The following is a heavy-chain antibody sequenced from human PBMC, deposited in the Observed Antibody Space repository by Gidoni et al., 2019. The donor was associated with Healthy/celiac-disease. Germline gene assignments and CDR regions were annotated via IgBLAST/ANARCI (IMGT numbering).Heavy chain of an antibody. CDR1: GGSISSYY. CDR2: IYYSGST. V-gene: IGHV4-59*01. Sequence: QVQLQESGPGLVKPSETLSLTCTVSGGSISSYYWSWIRQPPGKGLEWIGYIYYSGSTNYNPPLKGRVTKSVYTSKNQFSLKLSSVTAADTAVYYCARTGIHCSSTSCFHYYYYGMDVWGQGTTVTVSS. J-gene: IGHJ6*02. CDR3: ARTGIHCSSTSCFHYYYYGMDV. D-gene: IGHD2-2*01.